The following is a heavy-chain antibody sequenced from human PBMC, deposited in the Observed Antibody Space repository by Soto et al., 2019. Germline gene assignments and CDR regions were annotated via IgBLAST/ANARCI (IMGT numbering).Heavy chain of an antibody. CDR3: AKATATGGGAFDI. J-gene: IGHJ3*02. CDR2: ILVGGST. Sequence: GGSLRLSCAASGFICTSYDMSWVRQAPGKGLEWVSTILVGGSTHYEDSVKGRFTISRDRSKNTVYLQMNSLTAGDTAVYYCAKATATGGGAFDICGQGTMVTVS. D-gene: IGHD2-8*02. V-gene: IGHV3-23*01. CDR1: GFICTSYD.